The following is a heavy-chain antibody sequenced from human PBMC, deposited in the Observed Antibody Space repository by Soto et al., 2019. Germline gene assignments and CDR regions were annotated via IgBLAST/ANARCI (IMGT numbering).Heavy chain of an antibody. Sequence: QVQLQESGPGLVKPSQTLSLTCTVSGGSINSGGYYWTWIRQHPGKGLEWIGHIYQSGSAYYNPSLKRRVTMSVDTSKNQFSLTLTSVTAADTAVYYCARTARATVTMGGYYYYDMDVWGQGTTVTVSS. J-gene: IGHJ6*02. CDR1: GGSINSGGYY. V-gene: IGHV4-31*03. CDR2: IYQSGSA. CDR3: ARTARATVTMGGYYYYDMDV. D-gene: IGHD4-17*01.